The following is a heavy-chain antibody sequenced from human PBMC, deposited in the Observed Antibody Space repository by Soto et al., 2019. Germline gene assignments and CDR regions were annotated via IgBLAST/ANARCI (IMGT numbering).Heavy chain of an antibody. CDR1: GYIFTGYY. CDR3: ARGWESSILWFGEPTPEASAFDI. CDR2: INPFDGSR. D-gene: IGHD3-10*01. J-gene: IGHJ3*02. V-gene: IGHV1-46*01. Sequence: ASVKVSCKASGYIFTGYYIHWVRQAPGQGLEWMGWINPFDGSRMFAQSFQGRVTMTRDTSTSTVYMELSSLRSEDTAVYYCARGWESSILWFGEPTPEASAFDIWG.